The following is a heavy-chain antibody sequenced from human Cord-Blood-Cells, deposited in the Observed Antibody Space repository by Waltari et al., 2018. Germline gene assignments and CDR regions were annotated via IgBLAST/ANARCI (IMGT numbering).Heavy chain of an antibody. CDR2: INHSGST. D-gene: IGHD3-3*01. Sequence: QVQLQQWGAGLLKPSETLSLTCAVYGGSFSGYYWSWIRQPPGKGLEWIGEINHSGSTNYNPSLKSRVTISVDTSKNQFSLKLSSVTAADTAVYYCARENLEWLLYYYYYYMDVWGKGTTVTVSS. V-gene: IGHV4-34*01. J-gene: IGHJ6*03. CDR1: GGSFSGYY. CDR3: ARENLEWLLYYYYYYMDV.